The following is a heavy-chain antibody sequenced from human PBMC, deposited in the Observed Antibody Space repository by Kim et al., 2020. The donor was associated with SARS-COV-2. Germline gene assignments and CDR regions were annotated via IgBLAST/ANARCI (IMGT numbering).Heavy chain of an antibody. J-gene: IGHJ6*01. CDR3: ARGGCTNGVCYRYYYYYYGMDV. CDR1: GGSFSGYY. Sequence: SETLSLTCAVYGGSFSGYYWSWIRQPPGKGLEWIGEINHSGSTNYNPSLKSRVTISVDMSKNQFSLKLSSVTAADTAVYYCARGGCTNGVCYRYYYYYYGMDVWGHGTKGTVS. V-gene: IGHV4-34*01. CDR2: INHSGST. D-gene: IGHD2-8*01.